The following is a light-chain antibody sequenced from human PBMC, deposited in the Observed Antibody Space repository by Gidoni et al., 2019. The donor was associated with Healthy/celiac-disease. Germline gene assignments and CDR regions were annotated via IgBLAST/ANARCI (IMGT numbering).Light chain of an antibody. CDR2: AAS. Sequence: AIRMTQSPSSFSASTGARVTITCRASQGISSYLAWYHQKPGKAPKLLIYAASTVQSGVPSRCSGSGSGTDFTLTISCLQSEDFATYYCQQYYSYPRTFGQGTKVEIK. V-gene: IGKV1-8*01. CDR1: QGISSY. J-gene: IGKJ1*01. CDR3: QQYYSYPRT.